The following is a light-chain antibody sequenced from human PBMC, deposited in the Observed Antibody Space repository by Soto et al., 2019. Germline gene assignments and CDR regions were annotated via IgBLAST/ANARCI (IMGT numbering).Light chain of an antibody. CDR1: QSISSW. J-gene: IGKJ2*01. CDR2: DAS. Sequence: DIQMTQSPSTLSASIGDKVTITCRATQSISSWLAWYQHKPGEAPKLLIYDASDLETGVPLRFSGRGSETEFTLTISSLQPEDFATYYCQQANSFPYTFGQGTKLEIK. V-gene: IGKV1-5*01. CDR3: QQANSFPYT.